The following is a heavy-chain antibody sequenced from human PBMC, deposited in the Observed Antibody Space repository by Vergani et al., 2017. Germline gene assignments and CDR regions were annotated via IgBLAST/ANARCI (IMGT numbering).Heavy chain of an antibody. CDR3: AGRGWGSSVRYFDY. V-gene: IGHV4-31*03. Sequence: QVQLQESGPGLVRPSQTLSLTCTVSGGSISSGGYYLSWIRQYPGKGLEWIGYIYYIGSTYYNPSLKSRVSISVVKAKNQFSLKLTSVTAADTAVYYCAGRGWGSSVRYFDYWGQGILVTVSS. CDR2: IYYIGST. D-gene: IGHD6-6*01. CDR1: GGSISSGGYY. J-gene: IGHJ4*02.